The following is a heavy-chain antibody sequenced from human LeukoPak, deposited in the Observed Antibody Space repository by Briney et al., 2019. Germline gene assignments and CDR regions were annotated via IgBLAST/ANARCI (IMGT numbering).Heavy chain of an antibody. V-gene: IGHV4-38-2*02. Sequence: SETLSLTCTVSGYSISSGYYWGWIRQPPGKGLEWIGSIYHSGSTYYNPSLKSRVTISVDTSKNQFSLKLSSVTAADTAVYYCARDPDYYGSGGPDYWGQGTLVTVSS. CDR1: GYSISSGYY. CDR3: ARDPDYYGSGGPDY. D-gene: IGHD3-10*01. J-gene: IGHJ4*02. CDR2: IYHSGST.